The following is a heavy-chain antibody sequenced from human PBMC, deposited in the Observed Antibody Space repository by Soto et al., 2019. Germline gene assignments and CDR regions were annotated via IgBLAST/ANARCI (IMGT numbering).Heavy chain of an antibody. J-gene: IGHJ4*02. Sequence: SVKVSCKASGGTFSSYTISWVRQAPGQGLEWMGRIIPILGIANYAQKFQGRVTITADKSTSTAYTELSSLRSEDTAVYFCARAMDCSGGSCYGLSYSGQGTLVTVSS. D-gene: IGHD2-15*01. CDR2: IIPILGIA. V-gene: IGHV1-69*02. CDR3: ARAMDCSGGSCYGLSY. CDR1: GGTFSSYT.